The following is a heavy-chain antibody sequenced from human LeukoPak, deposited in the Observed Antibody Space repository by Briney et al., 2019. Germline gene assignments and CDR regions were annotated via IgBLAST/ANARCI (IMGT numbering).Heavy chain of an antibody. CDR2: IYISGST. D-gene: IGHD3-22*01. CDR1: GGSISSYY. Sequence: SQTLSLTCTVSGGSISSYYWSWIRRPAGKGLEWIGRIYISGSTNFHTSLKSRVTMSVDTSKNQLSLKLSSVTAADTAVYYCARDLKGGYKAFDYWGQGTLVTVSS. CDR3: ARDLKGGYKAFDY. J-gene: IGHJ4*02. V-gene: IGHV4-4*07.